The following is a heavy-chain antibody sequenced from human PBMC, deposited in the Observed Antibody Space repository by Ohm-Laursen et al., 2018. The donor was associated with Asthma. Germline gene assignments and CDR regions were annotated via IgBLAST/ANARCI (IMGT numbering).Heavy chain of an antibody. CDR3: ARTYYYDSSGPIAANWFDP. Sequence: SQTLSLTCTVSGGSISSGGYYWSWIRQHPGKGLEWIGYIYYSGSTYYNPSLKSRVTISVDTSKNQFSLKLSSVTAADTAVYYCARTYYYDSSGPIAANWFDPWGQGTLVTVSS. CDR1: GGSISSGGYY. D-gene: IGHD3-22*01. CDR2: IYYSGST. V-gene: IGHV4-31*03. J-gene: IGHJ5*02.